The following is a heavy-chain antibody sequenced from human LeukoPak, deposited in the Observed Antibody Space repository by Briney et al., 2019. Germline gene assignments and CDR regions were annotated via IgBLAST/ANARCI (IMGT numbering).Heavy chain of an antibody. Sequence: SETLSLTCTVSGGSISSGDYYWSWIRQPPGKGLEWIGYIYYRGSTYYNPSLKSRVTISVDTSKNQFSLKLSSVTAADTAVYDCARVEEIVVVVAASIPNSYGMDVWGQGTTVTVSS. V-gene: IGHV4-30-4*01. CDR2: IYYRGST. CDR1: GGSISSGDYY. J-gene: IGHJ6*01. D-gene: IGHD2-15*01. CDR3: ARVEEIVVVVAASIPNSYGMDV.